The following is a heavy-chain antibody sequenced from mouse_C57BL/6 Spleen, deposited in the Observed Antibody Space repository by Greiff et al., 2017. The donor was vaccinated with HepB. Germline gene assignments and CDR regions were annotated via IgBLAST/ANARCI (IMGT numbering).Heavy chain of an antibody. Sequence: EVKLVESGGGLVKPGGSLKLSCAASGFTFSDYGMHWVRQAPEKGLEWVAYISSGSSTIYYADTVKGRFTFSRDNAKNTLFLQMTSLRSEDTAMYYCARRVYYYGSSYDYFDYWGQGTTLTVSS. CDR1: GFTFSDYG. D-gene: IGHD1-1*01. CDR2: ISSGSSTI. CDR3: ARRVYYYGSSYDYFDY. J-gene: IGHJ2*01. V-gene: IGHV5-17*01.